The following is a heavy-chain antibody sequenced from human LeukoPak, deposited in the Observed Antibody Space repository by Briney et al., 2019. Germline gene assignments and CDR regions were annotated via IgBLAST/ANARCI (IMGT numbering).Heavy chain of an antibody. J-gene: IGHJ3*01. CDR1: GGAISSSSYY. Sequence: PSETLSLTCTVSGGAISSSSYYWGWIRQPPGKGLEWIGSIFYSGSTYYNPSLKSRVTISVDTSKNQFSLQLNSVTLEDTAVYYCARSSSAWLGGWGQGTMVTVSS. V-gene: IGHV4-39*01. CDR3: ARSSSAWLGG. D-gene: IGHD6-19*01. CDR2: IFYSGST.